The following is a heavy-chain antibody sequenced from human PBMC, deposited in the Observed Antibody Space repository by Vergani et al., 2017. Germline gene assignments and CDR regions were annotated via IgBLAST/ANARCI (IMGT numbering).Heavy chain of an antibody. D-gene: IGHD2-8*01. Sequence: EVQLVESGGGLVQPGGSVRLSCAASGFTFSSYSMNWVRQAPGKGLEWVSYISSSSSTIYYADSVKGRFTISRDNAKNSLYLQMNSLRAEDTDVYYCARDATMGAFDIWGQGTMVTVSS. CDR2: ISSSSSTI. CDR3: ARDATMGAFDI. CDR1: GFTFSSYS. J-gene: IGHJ3*02. V-gene: IGHV3-48*04.